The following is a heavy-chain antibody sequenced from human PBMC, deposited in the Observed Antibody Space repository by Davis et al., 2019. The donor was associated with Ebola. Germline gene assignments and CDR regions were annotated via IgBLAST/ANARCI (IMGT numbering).Heavy chain of an antibody. CDR1: GFTFSSYS. CDR2: IKQDGSEK. V-gene: IGHV3-7*01. CDR3: ARDGTVNVASLDY. Sequence: GESLKISCAASGFTFSSYSMNWVRQAPGKGLEWVANIKQDGSEKYYVDSVKGRFTISRDNAKNSLYLQMNSLRAEDTAVYYCARDGTVNVASLDYWGQGILVTVSS. J-gene: IGHJ4*02. D-gene: IGHD3/OR15-3a*01.